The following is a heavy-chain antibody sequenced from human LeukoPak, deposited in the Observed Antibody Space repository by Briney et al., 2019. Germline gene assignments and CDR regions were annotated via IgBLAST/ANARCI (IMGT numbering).Heavy chain of an antibody. CDR1: GFTFSSYK. CDR2: ITTSGTTT. D-gene: IGHD2/OR15-2a*01. CDR3: ARVLFHSLAVFDY. Sequence: PGGSLRLSCAASGFTFSSYKMIWVRQAPGKGLEWVSYITTSGTTTYYADSLKGRFTISRGNAKNSLYLQMNSLRAEDTAVYYCARVLFHSLAVFDYWGQGTLVTVSS. V-gene: IGHV3-48*03. J-gene: IGHJ4*02.